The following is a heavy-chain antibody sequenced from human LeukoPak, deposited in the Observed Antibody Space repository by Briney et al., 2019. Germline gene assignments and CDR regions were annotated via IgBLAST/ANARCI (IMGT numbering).Heavy chain of an antibody. CDR3: ARVSTDILTGYLTFDY. CDR1: GYTFTSYA. V-gene: IGHV1-3*01. D-gene: IGHD3-9*01. Sequence: ASVKVSCKASGYTFTSYAMHWVRQAPGQRLEWMGWINAGNGKTKYSQKFQGRVTITRDTSASTAYMELSSLRSEDTAVYYCARVSTDILTGYLTFDYWGQGTLVTVSS. CDR2: INAGNGKT. J-gene: IGHJ4*02.